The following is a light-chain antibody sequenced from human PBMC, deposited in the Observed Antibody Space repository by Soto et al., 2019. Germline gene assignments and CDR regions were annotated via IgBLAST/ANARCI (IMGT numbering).Light chain of an antibody. V-gene: IGKV1-5*01. CDR1: QSMSNW. CDR2: DAS. Sequence: DVQMTQSPSTLSASVGDRVTITCRASQSMSNWLTWYQQKPGKAPKVLIYDASSLVSGVPSRFSGSGSGTEFTLTISSLQTDDFATYYCQRYDGSFGGGTKVEIK. J-gene: IGKJ4*01. CDR3: QRYDGS.